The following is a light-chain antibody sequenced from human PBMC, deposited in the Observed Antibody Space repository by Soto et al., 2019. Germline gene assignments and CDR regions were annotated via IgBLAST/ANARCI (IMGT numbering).Light chain of an antibody. CDR1: SSDVGGYNY. CDR2: DVS. CDR3: SSYTSSSTLVV. Sequence: SALTQPASVSGSPGQSITISCTGTSSDVGGYNYVSWYQQHPGKAPKLMIYDVSNRPSGVSNRFSGSKSGNTASLTISGLQAEDEAVYYCSSYTSSSTLVVFGGGTKVTVL. J-gene: IGLJ2*01. V-gene: IGLV2-14*01.